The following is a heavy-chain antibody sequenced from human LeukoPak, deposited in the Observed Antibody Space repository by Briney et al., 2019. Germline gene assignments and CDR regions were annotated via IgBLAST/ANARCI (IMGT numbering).Heavy chain of an antibody. CDR3: ARDRIPAASDY. CDR1: GFTFSSYS. CDR2: ISSSSSYI. J-gene: IGHJ4*02. V-gene: IGHV3-21*01. D-gene: IGHD2-2*01. Sequence: GSLRLFCAASGFTFSSYSMNWVRQAPGKGLEWVSSISSSSSYIYYADSVKGRFTISRDNAKNSLYLQMNSLRAEDTAVYYCARDRIPAASDYWGQGTLVTVSS.